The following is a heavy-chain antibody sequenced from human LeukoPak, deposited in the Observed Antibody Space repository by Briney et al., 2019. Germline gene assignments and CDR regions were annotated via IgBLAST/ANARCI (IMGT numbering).Heavy chain of an antibody. CDR3: AKDQGLVTPYYFDY. Sequence: PGGSLRLSCAASGFTFSSYAMSWVRQAPGKGLGWVSAISGSGGSTYYADSVKGRFTISRDNSKNTLYLQMNSLRAEDTAVYHCAKDQGLVTPYYFDYWGQGTLVTVSS. J-gene: IGHJ4*02. D-gene: IGHD3/OR15-3a*01. CDR2: ISGSGGST. V-gene: IGHV3-23*01. CDR1: GFTFSSYA.